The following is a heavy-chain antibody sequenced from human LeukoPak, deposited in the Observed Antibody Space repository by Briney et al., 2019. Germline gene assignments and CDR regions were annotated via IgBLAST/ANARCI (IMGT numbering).Heavy chain of an antibody. CDR1: GYTFTSHG. J-gene: IGHJ4*02. CDR2: ISTYNGDT. CDR3: ATTMSSSWYY. V-gene: IGHV1-18*01. D-gene: IGHD6-13*01. Sequence: GASVKVSCKASGYTFTSHGITWVRQAPGQGLEWVGWISTYNGDTNYAQKLQGRVTMTTDTSTTTVYMEMRSLRSDDTAVYYCATTMSSSWYYWGQGTLATVSS.